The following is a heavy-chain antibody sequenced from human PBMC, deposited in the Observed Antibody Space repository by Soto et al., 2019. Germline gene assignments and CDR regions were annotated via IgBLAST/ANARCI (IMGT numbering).Heavy chain of an antibody. D-gene: IGHD3-10*01. CDR3: AREKNYFGSGSLSDH. CDR2: ISPNGKSI. V-gene: IGHV3-30*04. Sequence: GESLKISFAGSGVSFSRYIMHWIRQAPAKGLEWVALISPNGKSIFYTESVKGRFIISRDNSNNMLYLQMNSLRAEDTAVYYCAREKNYFGSGSLSDHWGQGMLVTVSS. J-gene: IGHJ4*02. CDR1: GVSFSRYI.